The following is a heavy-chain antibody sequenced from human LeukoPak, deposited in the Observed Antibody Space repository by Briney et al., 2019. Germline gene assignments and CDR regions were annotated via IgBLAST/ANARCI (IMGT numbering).Heavy chain of an antibody. D-gene: IGHD1-26*01. Sequence: PSETLSLTCTVSGGSISSSSYYWGWIRQPPGKGLEWIGSIYYSGSTYYNPPLKSRVTISVDTSKNQFSLKLSSVTAADTAVYYCARAIQWELLDAFDIWGQGTMVTVSS. J-gene: IGHJ3*02. CDR1: GGSISSSSYY. V-gene: IGHV4-39*07. CDR3: ARAIQWELLDAFDI. CDR2: IYYSGST.